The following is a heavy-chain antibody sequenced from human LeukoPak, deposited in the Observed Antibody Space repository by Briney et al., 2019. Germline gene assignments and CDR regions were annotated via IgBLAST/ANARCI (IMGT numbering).Heavy chain of an antibody. D-gene: IGHD3-9*01. CDR2: ITSSSSFI. CDR3: ARRTEHFDILTGYPTFDY. V-gene: IGHV3-21*01. J-gene: IGHJ4*02. Sequence: GESLKISCKGSGYSFTSYWIGWVRQMPGKGLEWVSSITSSSSFIYYADSVKGRFTISRDNAKKSLYLQMNSLRAEDTAVYYCARRTEHFDILTGYPTFDYWGQGTPVTVSS. CDR1: GYSFTSYW.